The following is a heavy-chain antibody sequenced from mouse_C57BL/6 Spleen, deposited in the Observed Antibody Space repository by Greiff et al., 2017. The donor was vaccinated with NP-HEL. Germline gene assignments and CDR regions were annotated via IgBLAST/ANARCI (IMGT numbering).Heavy chain of an antibody. J-gene: IGHJ2*01. D-gene: IGHD2-5*01. Sequence: QVQLQQPGAELVRPGSSVKLSCKASGYTFTSYWMDWVKQRPGQGLEWIGNIYPSDSETHYNQKFKDKATLTVDKSSSTAYMQLSSLTSEDSAVYYCARGGSNYDYWGQGTTLTVSS. CDR1: GYTFTSYW. CDR3: ARGGSNYDY. CDR2: IYPSDSET. V-gene: IGHV1-61*01.